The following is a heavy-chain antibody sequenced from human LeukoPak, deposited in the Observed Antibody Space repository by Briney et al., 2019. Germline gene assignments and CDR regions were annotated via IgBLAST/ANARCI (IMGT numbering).Heavy chain of an antibody. D-gene: IGHD2-21*02. V-gene: IGHV5-51*01. CDR2: IYPGDSDT. J-gene: IGHJ4*02. Sequence: GESLKISCKGSGYSFTSYWIGWVRQMPGKGLEWMGIIYPGDSDTRYSPSFQGQVTISADKSISTAYLQWSSLKASDTAMYYCARPSPYCGGDCYLGYWGQGTLVTVSS. CDR3: ARPSPYCGGDCYLGY. CDR1: GYSFTSYW.